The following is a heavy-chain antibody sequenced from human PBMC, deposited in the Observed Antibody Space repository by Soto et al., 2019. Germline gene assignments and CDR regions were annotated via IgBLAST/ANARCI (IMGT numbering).Heavy chain of an antibody. J-gene: IGHJ4*02. CDR2: ISGSGGST. Sequence: EVQLLESGGGLVQPGGSLRLSCAASGFTFSSYAMNWVRQAPGKGLEWVSVISGSGGSTYHADSVKGLFTISRDNSKNTLYLQINSLRAEDTAVYYCARRSSGWYFDYWGQGTLVTVTS. V-gene: IGHV3-23*01. CDR3: ARRSSGWYFDY. CDR1: GFTFSSYA. D-gene: IGHD6-19*01.